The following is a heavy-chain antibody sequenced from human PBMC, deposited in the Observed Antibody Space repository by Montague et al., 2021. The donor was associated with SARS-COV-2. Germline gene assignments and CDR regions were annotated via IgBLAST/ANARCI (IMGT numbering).Heavy chain of an antibody. J-gene: IGHJ4*02. V-gene: IGHV4-34*01. CDR3: ARAQKTISGMLIPPYYFDF. CDR2: ITHNTGA. CDR1: GGSFSDYY. Sequence: SETLSLTCSVYGGSFSDYYWSWVRQPPGKGLEWIGEITHNTGASYNPSLKSRVSISVDTAQKQFSLTLTSVTAADTAVYYCARAQKTISGMLIPPYYFDFWGQGTLVTVSS. D-gene: IGHD3-3*01.